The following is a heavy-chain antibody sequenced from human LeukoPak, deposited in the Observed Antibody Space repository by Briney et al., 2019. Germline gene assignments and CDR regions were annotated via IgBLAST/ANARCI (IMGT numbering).Heavy chain of an antibody. CDR1: GGSISSYY. Sequence: PSETLSLTCTVSGGSISSYYWNWIRQPAGKGLEWIGHIHTSGSTNSNPSLRSRLTMSIDTSKNQFSLKLSSVTATDTAVYYCARDPSHGYSGYDWFDPWCQGTLVTVSS. V-gene: IGHV4-4*07. J-gene: IGHJ5*02. CDR3: ARDPSHGYSGYDWFDP. D-gene: IGHD5-12*01. CDR2: IHTSGST.